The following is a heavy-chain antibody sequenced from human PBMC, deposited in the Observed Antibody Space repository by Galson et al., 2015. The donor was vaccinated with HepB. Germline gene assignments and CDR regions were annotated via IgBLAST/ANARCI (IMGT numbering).Heavy chain of an antibody. V-gene: IGHV1-18*01. J-gene: IGHJ4*02. D-gene: IGHD4-17*01. CDR3: ARDLGHGDYVKPLGY. Sequence: SVKVSCKASGYTFTSYGISWVRQAPGQGLEWMGWISAYNGNTNYAQKLQGRVTMTTDTSTSTAYMELRSLRSDDTAVYYCARDLGHGDYVKPLGYWGQGTLVTVSS. CDR1: GYTFTSYG. CDR2: ISAYNGNT.